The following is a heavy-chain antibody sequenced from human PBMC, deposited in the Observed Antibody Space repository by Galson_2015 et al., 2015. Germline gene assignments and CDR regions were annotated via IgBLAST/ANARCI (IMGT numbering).Heavy chain of an antibody. CDR1: GGSFSNNA. CDR2: IIPTFSTA. D-gene: IGHD3-22*01. Sequence: SVKVSCKASGGSFSNNAIIWVRQAPGQGLEWMGGIIPTFSTATYVQKFQGRVTITADESTSTVYMELSSLRSEDTAVYYCARAGDRSGYSGHFDFWGQGTVVTVSS. J-gene: IGHJ4*02. V-gene: IGHV1-69*13. CDR3: ARAGDRSGYSGHFDF.